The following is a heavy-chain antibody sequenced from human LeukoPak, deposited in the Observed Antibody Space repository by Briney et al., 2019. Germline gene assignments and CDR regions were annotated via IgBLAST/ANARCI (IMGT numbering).Heavy chain of an antibody. J-gene: IGHJ5*02. CDR2: IKDSGRT. CDR3: ATGARWYHH. V-gene: IGHV4-59*01. Sequence: SESLSLTCTVSGGSISSNYWSWIRQPPGKGLEGIAYIKDSGRTNYNLSLKSRVTISMGTTNNQFSLKVTSVPAADTAVYYCATGARWYHHWGQGTLVTVSS. D-gene: IGHD6-6*01. CDR1: GGSISSNY.